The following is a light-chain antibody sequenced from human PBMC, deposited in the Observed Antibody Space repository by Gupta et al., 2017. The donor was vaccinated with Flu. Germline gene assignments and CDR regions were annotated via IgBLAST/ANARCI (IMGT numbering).Light chain of an antibody. Sequence: TIPCRAGRSSNSWLAWYQQKTGNAPTILIFNAATIKSGVPTRICGSRGSTEFTLTISGRQPDDYATYYCRQNHSSPFTFGQGTKVEIK. CDR3: RQNHSSPFT. CDR2: NAA. CDR1: RSSNSW. J-gene: IGKJ2*01. V-gene: IGKV1-5*03.